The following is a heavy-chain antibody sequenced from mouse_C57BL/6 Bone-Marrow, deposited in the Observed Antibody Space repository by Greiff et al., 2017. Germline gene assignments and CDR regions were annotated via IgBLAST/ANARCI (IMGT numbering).Heavy chain of an antibody. CDR3: AYGSSYDYFDY. J-gene: IGHJ2*01. CDR2: IDPSDSYT. D-gene: IGHD1-1*01. Sequence: QVQLKQPGAELVMPGASVKLSCKASGYTFTSYWMHWVKQRPGQGLEWIGEIDPSDSYTNYNQKFKGKSTLTVDKSSSTAYMQLSSLTSEDSAVXYCAYGSSYDYFDYWGQGTTLTVSS. V-gene: IGHV1-69*01. CDR1: GYTFTSYW.